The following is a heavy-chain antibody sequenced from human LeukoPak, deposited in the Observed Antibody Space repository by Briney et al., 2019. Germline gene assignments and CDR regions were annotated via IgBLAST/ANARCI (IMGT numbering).Heavy chain of an antibody. D-gene: IGHD1-20*01. J-gene: IGHJ4*02. Sequence: TASETLSLTCTVSGYSISSGYYWGWIRQPPGKGLEWIGSIYHSGSTYYNPSLKSRVTISVDTSKNQFSLKLSSVTAADTAVYYCASRPHITGTTRPFDYWGQGTLVTVSS. CDR3: ASRPHITGTTRPFDY. V-gene: IGHV4-38-2*02. CDR2: IYHSGST. CDR1: GYSISSGYY.